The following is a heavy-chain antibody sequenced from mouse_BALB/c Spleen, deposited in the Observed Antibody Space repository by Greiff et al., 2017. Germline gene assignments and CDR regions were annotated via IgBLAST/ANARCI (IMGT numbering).Heavy chain of an antibody. D-gene: IGHD2-14*01. V-gene: IGHV5-4*02. Sequence: EVQRVESGGGLVKPGGSLKLSCAASGFTFSDYYMYWVRQTPEKRLEWVATISDGGSYTYYPDSVKGRFTISRDNAKNNLYLQMSSLKSEDTAMYYCAREGYYRSPFAYWGQGTLVTVSA. J-gene: IGHJ3*01. CDR2: ISDGGSYT. CDR3: AREGYYRSPFAY. CDR1: GFTFSDYY.